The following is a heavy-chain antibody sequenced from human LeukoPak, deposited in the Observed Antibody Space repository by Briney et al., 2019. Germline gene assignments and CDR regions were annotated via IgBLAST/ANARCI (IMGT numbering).Heavy chain of an antibody. Sequence: PGGSLRLSCAASGFTFSSYSMNWVRQAPGKGLEWVSYISSSSSTIYYADSVKGRFTISRDNAKNSLYLQMNSLRAEDTAVYYCATHYDFWSGYRDWYFDLWGRGTLVTVSS. J-gene: IGHJ2*01. CDR3: ATHYDFWSGYRDWYFDL. D-gene: IGHD3-3*01. CDR2: ISSSSSTI. CDR1: GFTFSSYS. V-gene: IGHV3-48*01.